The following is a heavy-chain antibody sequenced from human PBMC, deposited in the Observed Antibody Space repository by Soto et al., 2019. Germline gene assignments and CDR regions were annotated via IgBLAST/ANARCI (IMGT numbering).Heavy chain of an antibody. V-gene: IGHV3-73*01. D-gene: IGHD3-22*01. Sequence: PGGSLRLSCAASGFTFSGSAIHWVRQASGKGLEWVGRIRDKANSYATAYTESVKGRFTISRDDSKNTAYLQMNSLKSDDTAVYYCARDLHYYDSSGYSDPNWFDPWGQGTLVTVSS. J-gene: IGHJ5*02. CDR1: GFTFSGSA. CDR3: ARDLHYYDSSGYSDPNWFDP. CDR2: IRDKANSYAT.